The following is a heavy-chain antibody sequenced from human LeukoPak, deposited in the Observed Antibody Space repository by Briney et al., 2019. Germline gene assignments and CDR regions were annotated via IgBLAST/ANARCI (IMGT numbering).Heavy chain of an antibody. CDR3: ARHRHYGSGSLGSYYFDY. D-gene: IGHD3-10*01. CDR2: IYYSGST. CDR1: GGSISSYY. Sequence: SETLSLTCTVSGGSISSYYWSWIRQPPGKGLEWIGYIYYSGSTNYNPSLKSRVTISVDTSKNQFSLKLSSVTAADTAVYYCARHRHYGSGSLGSYYFDYWGQGTLVTVSS. V-gene: IGHV4-59*08. J-gene: IGHJ4*02.